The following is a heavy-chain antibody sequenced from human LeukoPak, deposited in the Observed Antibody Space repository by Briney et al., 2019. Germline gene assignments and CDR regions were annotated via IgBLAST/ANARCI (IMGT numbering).Heavy chain of an antibody. V-gene: IGHV3-7*01. CDR1: GFAFSSSW. CDR3: ARRAPGYCITTSCPDTYYYYYYMDV. J-gene: IGHJ6*03. Sequence: QPGGSLRLSCAASGFAFSSSWMSWVRQAPGKGLEWVANIKQDGSETYYVYSLKGRFTVSRDNAKNSVYLQMNNLRAEDTAVYYCARRAPGYCITTSCPDTYYYYYYMDVWGKGTTVTVSS. D-gene: IGHD2-2*01. CDR2: IKQDGSET.